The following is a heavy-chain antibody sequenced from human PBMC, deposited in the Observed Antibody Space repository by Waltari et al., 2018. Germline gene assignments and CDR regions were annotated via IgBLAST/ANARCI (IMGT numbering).Heavy chain of an antibody. V-gene: IGHV1-69*08. Sequence: QVQLVQSGAEVKKPGSSVKVSCKASGGTFNSYTISWVRQAPGQGLEWMGRIIPIIGIANYAQKFQGRVTITADKSTSTAYMELSSLRSEDTAVYYCARDNGESDFWSGYQHWGQGTLVTVSS. CDR1: GGTFNSYT. CDR3: ARDNGESDFWSGYQH. CDR2: IIPIIGIA. J-gene: IGHJ1*01. D-gene: IGHD3-3*01.